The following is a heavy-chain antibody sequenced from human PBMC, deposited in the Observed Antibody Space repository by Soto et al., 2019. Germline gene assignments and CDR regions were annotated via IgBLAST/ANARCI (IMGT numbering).Heavy chain of an antibody. CDR2: IGRGGDT. D-gene: IGHD1-1*01. V-gene: IGHV3-23*01. Sequence: GGSLRLSCEVSGFTLTSYGMNWVRQAPDKGLEWVSTIGRGGDTYYADSVKGRFTISRDNSKNTLFLQMNSLRAEDTALYFCAKDGTTTGIHYYHMAVWGQGTTVPVSS. J-gene: IGHJ6*02. CDR1: GFTLTSYG. CDR3: AKDGTTTGIHYYHMAV.